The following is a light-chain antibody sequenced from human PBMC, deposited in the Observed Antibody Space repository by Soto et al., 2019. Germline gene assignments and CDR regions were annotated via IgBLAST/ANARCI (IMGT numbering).Light chain of an antibody. CDR3: AAWDDSLSGLV. V-gene: IGLV1-44*01. J-gene: IGLJ2*01. CDR2: SNN. Sequence: QSVLTQPPSASGTPGQRVTISCSGSSSNIGSNTVNWYHQLPGTAPKLLIYSNNQRPSGVPDRFSGSKSGTSASLAISGLQSDDEADYYCAAWDDSLSGLVFGGGTKLTVL. CDR1: SSNIGSNT.